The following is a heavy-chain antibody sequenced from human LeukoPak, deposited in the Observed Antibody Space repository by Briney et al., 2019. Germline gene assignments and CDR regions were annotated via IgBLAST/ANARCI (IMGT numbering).Heavy chain of an antibody. D-gene: IGHD6-19*01. CDR3: VKDSKSSGWYVPPNFDY. CDR2: VSSNVYST. CDR1: GFTFSTYA. J-gene: IGHJ4*02. Sequence: GGSLRLSCSASGFTFSTYAMHWVRQAPGKGLEYFSSVSSNVYSTHYADSVKGRFAISRDNSKNTLYLQMSSLRTEDTAVYYCVKDSKSSGWYVPPNFDYWGQGTLVTVSS. V-gene: IGHV3-64D*09.